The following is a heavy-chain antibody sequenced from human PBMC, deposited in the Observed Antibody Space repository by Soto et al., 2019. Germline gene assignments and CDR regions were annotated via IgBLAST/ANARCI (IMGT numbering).Heavy chain of an antibody. CDR1: GFTFSSYS. V-gene: IGHV3-21*01. CDR3: ARDDRVVPAAHSGSNYVGYYYYMDV. D-gene: IGHD2-2*01. CDR2: ISSSSSYI. J-gene: IGHJ6*03. Sequence: GGSLRLSCAASGFTFSSYSMNWVRQAPGKGLEWVSSISSSSSYIYYADSVKGRFTISRDNAKNSLYLQMNSLRAEDTAVYYCARDDRVVPAAHSGSNYVGYYYYMDVWGKGTTVTVSS.